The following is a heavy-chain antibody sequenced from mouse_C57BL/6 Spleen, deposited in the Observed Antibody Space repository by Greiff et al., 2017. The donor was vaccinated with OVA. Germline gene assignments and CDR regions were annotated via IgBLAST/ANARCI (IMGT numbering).Heavy chain of an antibody. J-gene: IGHJ3*01. V-gene: IGHV5-6*01. D-gene: IGHD1-1*01. CDR2: ISSGGSYT. CDR1: GFTFSSYG. Sequence: EVQLKESGGDLVKPGGSLKLSCAASGFTFSSYGMSWVRQTPDKRLEWVATISSGGSYTYYPDSVKGRFTISRDNAKNTLYLQMSSLKSEDTAMYYCASFITTVPWFAYWGQGTLVTVSA. CDR3: ASFITTVPWFAY.